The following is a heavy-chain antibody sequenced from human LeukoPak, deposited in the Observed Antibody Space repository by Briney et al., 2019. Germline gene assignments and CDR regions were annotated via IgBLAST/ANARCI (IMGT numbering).Heavy chain of an antibody. CDR2: INPNSGGT. CDR3: AGDISYDILTGYYHY. CDR1: GYTFTGYY. V-gene: IGHV1-2*06. D-gene: IGHD3-9*01. Sequence: ASVKVSCKASGYTFTGYYMHWVRQAPGQGLEWMGRINPNSGGTNYAQKFQGRVTMTRDTSISTAYMELSRLRSDDTAVYYCAGDISYDILTGYYHYWGQGTLVTVSS. J-gene: IGHJ4*02.